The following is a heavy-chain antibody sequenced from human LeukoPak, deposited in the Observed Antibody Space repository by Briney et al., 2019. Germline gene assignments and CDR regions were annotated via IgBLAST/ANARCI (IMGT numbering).Heavy chain of an antibody. J-gene: IGHJ4*02. CDR2: IYSSGST. V-gene: IGHV4-59*01. CDR3: ARVSESPADNYFNY. D-gene: IGHD2-2*01. CDR1: GGSFSGYY. Sequence: SETLSLTCAVYGGSFSGYYWSWIRRPPGKGLEWIGYIYSSGSTNYNPSLKSRVTISVDTSKNQFSLKLSSVTAADTAVYYCARVSESPADNYFNYWGQGTLVTVSS.